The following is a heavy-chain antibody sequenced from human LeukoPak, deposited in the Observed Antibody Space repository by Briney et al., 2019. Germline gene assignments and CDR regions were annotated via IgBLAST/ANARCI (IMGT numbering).Heavy chain of an antibody. CDR2: INHSGST. J-gene: IGHJ4*02. Sequence: PSETLSLTCAVYGGSFSGYYWSWIRQPPGKGLERIGEINHSGSTNYNSSLKSRVTISVDTSKNQFSLKLSSVTAADTAVYYCARGGYSYGPHFDYWGQGTLVTVSS. CDR3: ARGGYSYGPHFDY. CDR1: GGSFSGYY. V-gene: IGHV4-34*01. D-gene: IGHD5-18*01.